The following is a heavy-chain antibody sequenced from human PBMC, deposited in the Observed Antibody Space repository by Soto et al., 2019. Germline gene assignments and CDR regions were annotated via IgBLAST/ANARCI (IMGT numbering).Heavy chain of an antibody. V-gene: IGHV3-48*02. D-gene: IGHD2-21*02. Sequence: LVESGGDLVYPGGSLRLSCVASGFRFSDHSMNWVRQAPGKGLQWISYISSNSDTTYYADSVKGRFTVSRDNAKNALFLQMNSLRDDDTVTYYCARLPKGSLVTAWGQGARVTVSS. CDR1: GFRFSDHS. J-gene: IGHJ4*02. CDR3: ARLPKGSLVTA. CDR2: ISSNSDTT.